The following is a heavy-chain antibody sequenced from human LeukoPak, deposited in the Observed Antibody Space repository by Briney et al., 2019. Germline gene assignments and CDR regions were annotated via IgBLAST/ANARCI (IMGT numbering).Heavy chain of an antibody. D-gene: IGHD3-22*01. Sequence: ASVKVSCKASGYTFTSYGISWVRQAPGQGLEWMGWISAYNGNTNYAQKLQGRVTMTTDTSTSTAYMELRSLRSDDTAVYYCARRDEYNDSSGYGAFDIWGQGTMVTVSS. CDR3: ARRDEYNDSSGYGAFDI. V-gene: IGHV1-18*01. J-gene: IGHJ3*02. CDR2: ISAYNGNT. CDR1: GYTFTSYG.